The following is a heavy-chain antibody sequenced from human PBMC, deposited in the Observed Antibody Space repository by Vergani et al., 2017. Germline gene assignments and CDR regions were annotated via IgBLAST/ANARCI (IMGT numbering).Heavy chain of an antibody. CDR1: GYTFTGYY. Sequence: QVQLVQSGAEVKKPGASVKVSCKASGYTFTGYYMHWVRQAPGQGLEWMGWINPNSGGTNYAQKFQGRVTMTRDTSISTAYMELSRLRSDDTAVYYCARDNSCGGXCYWGFHYYYGMDVWGQGTTVTVSS. D-gene: IGHD2-21*02. J-gene: IGHJ6*02. CDR3: ARDNSCGGXCYWGFHYYYGMDV. V-gene: IGHV1-2*02. CDR2: INPNSGGT.